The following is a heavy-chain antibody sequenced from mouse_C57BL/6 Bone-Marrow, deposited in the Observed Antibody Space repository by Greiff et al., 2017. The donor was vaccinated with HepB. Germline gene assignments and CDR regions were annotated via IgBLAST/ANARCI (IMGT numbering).Heavy chain of an antibody. CDR1: GRKFREEG. J-gene: IGHJ3*01. CDR3: ARLPYNWVFAY. Sequence: GKRGEEGGGGGKRGGGVKGEGGGGGRKFREEGRKGVRQETEKGVEGVADISSGSSTIYYADTVKGRFTISRDNAKNTLFLQMTSLRSEDTAMYYCARLPYNWVFAYWGQGTLVTVSA. CDR2: ISSGSSTI. D-gene: IGHD4-1*01. V-gene: IGHV5-17*01.